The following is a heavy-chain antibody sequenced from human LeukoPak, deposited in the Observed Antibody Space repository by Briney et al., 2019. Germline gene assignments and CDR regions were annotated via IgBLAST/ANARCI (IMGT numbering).Heavy chain of an antibody. J-gene: IGHJ6*03. CDR1: GFTFSSYA. CDR2: ISYDGSNK. Sequence: PGRSLRLSCAASGFTFSSYAMHWVRQAPGKGLEWVAVISYDGSNKYYADSVKGRFTISRDNSKNTLYLQMNSLRAEDTAVYYCATLNTWNYDHWYYYMDVWGKGTTVTVSS. CDR3: ATLNTWNYDHWYYYMDV. V-gene: IGHV3-30-3*01. D-gene: IGHD1-7*01.